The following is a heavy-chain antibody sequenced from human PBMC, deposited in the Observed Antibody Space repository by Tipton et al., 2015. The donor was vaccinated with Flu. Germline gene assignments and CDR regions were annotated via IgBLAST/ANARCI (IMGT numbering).Heavy chain of an antibody. CDR2: INHSGST. J-gene: IGHJ4*02. CDR1: GGSFSGYY. V-gene: IGHV4-34*01. CDR3: ARLIDY. Sequence: TLSLTCAVYGGSFSGYYWSWIRQPPGEGLEWIGEINHSGSTNYNPSLKSRVTISVDTSKNQFSLKLSSVTAADTAVYYCARLIDYWGQGTLVTVSS.